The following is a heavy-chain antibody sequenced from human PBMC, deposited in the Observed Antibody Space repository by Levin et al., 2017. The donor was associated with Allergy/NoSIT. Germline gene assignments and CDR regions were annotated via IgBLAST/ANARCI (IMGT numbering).Heavy chain of an antibody. CDR1: GYTFTSYD. CDR3: ARGLYCSSTSCYLWGDYDYGMDG. Sequence: GGSPRLSCKASGYTFTSYDINWVRQATGQGLEWMGWMNPNSGNTGYAQKFQGRVTMTRNTSISTAYMELSSLRSEDTAVYYCARGLYCSSTSCYLWGDYDYGMDGWGQGTTVTVSS. V-gene: IGHV1-8*01. CDR2: MNPNSGNT. J-gene: IGHJ6*02. D-gene: IGHD2-2*01.